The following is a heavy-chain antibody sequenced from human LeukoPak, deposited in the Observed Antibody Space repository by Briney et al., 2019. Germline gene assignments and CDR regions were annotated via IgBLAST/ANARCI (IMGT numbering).Heavy chain of an antibody. J-gene: IGHJ4*02. CDR3: ARGAVSDDSSGYYYCPFDY. CDR2: INHSGST. Sequence: SETLSLTCAVYGGSFSGYYWSWIRQPPGKGLEWIGEINHSGSTNYNPSLKSRVTISVDTSKNQFSLKLSSVTAADTAVYYCARGAVSDDSSGYYYCPFDYWGQGTLVTVSS. V-gene: IGHV4-34*01. D-gene: IGHD3-22*01. CDR1: GGSFSGYY.